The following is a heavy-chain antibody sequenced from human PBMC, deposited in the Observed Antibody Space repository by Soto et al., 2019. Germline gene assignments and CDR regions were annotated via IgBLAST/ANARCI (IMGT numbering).Heavy chain of an antibody. CDR3: ASGSHAHAPYYGLDV. D-gene: IGHD2-8*01. CDR1: GLNVNSNF. V-gene: IGHV3-66*01. CDR2: IYSGGKT. J-gene: IGHJ6*02. Sequence: GGSLRLSCAASGLNVNSNFMSWVRQAPGKGLDCVSLIYSGGKTYYADSVKGRFTISRDTSTNTLYLQLNNLRAEDTAVYYCASGSHAHAPYYGLDVWGQGTTVTVSS.